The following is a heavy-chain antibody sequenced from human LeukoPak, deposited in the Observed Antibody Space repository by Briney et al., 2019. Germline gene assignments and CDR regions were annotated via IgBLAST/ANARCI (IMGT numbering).Heavy chain of an antibody. D-gene: IGHD3-22*01. V-gene: IGHV4-59*01. CDR1: GGSISSYY. J-gene: IGHJ4*02. CDR3: AAYYYDSSGYPRFDY. CDR2: IYYSGSA. Sequence: SETLSLTCTVSGGSISSYYWSWIRQPPGKGLEWIGYIYYSGSANYNPSLKSRLTISVDTSKKQFSLKLSSVSAADTAVYYCAAYYYDSSGYPRFDYWGQGTLVTVSS.